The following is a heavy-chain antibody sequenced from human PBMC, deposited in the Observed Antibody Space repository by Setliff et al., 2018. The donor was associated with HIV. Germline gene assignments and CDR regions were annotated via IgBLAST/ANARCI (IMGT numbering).Heavy chain of an antibody. V-gene: IGHV3-48*03. J-gene: IGHJ3*02. CDR3: AREALTGDAFDI. Sequence: GGSLRLSCAASDFTFSSYEMNWVRQAPGKGLEWVSYISSSGSTIYYADSVKGRFTISRDNAKNSLYLQMNSLRAEDTAVYYCAREALTGDAFDIWGQGTMVTVSS. CDR1: DFTFSSYE. CDR2: ISSSGSTI.